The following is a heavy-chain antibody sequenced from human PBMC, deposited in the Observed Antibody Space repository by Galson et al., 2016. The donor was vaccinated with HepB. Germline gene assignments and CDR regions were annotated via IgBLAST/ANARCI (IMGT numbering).Heavy chain of an antibody. J-gene: IGHJ4*02. Sequence: SLRLSCAASGFTFSRFAMHWVRQVPGKGPEYVSAISSNGGCTKYADSVKGRFSISRDNSKNTLYLQMSSLRTEDTALYYCVKDTRLGSSDPIVDYWGQGTLVTVSS. D-gene: IGHD6-13*01. CDR1: GFTFSRFA. CDR3: VKDTRLGSSDPIVDY. V-gene: IGHV3-64D*09. CDR2: ISSNGGCT.